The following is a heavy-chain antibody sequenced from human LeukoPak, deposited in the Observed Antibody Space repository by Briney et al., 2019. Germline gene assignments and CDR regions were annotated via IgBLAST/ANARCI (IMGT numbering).Heavy chain of an antibody. V-gene: IGHV3-7*03. Sequence: PGGSLRLSCAASGFTFSSYWMSWVRQAPGKGLEWVANIKQDGSEKYYVDSVKGRFTISRDNSKNTLYLQMNSLRAEDTAVYYCARDHPMTRTVYCSGGSCYQHYYGMDVWGQGTTVTVSS. CDR2: IKQDGSEK. CDR3: ARDHPMTRTVYCSGGSCYQHYYGMDV. J-gene: IGHJ6*02. CDR1: GFTFSSYW. D-gene: IGHD2-15*01.